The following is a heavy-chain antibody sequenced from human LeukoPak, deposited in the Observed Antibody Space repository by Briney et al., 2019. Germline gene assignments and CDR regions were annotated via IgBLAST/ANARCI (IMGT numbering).Heavy chain of an antibody. CDR3: ASGTTDYYFDY. Sequence: SETLSLTCTVSGDSISSGSYYWSWIRQPAGKGLEWIGRIYTSGSTNYNPSLKSRVTISVDTSKNQFSLKLSSVTAADTAVYYCASGTTDYYFDYWGQGTLVTVSP. CDR2: IYTSGST. J-gene: IGHJ4*02. V-gene: IGHV4-61*02. CDR1: GDSISSGSYY. D-gene: IGHD1-7*01.